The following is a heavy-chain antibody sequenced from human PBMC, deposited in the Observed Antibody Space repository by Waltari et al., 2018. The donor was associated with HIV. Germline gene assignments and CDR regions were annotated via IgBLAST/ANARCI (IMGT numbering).Heavy chain of an antibody. CDR3: ARHGNYGDYVFDP. CDR1: GGSFSGYY. CDR2: INHSGST. J-gene: IGHJ5*02. D-gene: IGHD4-17*01. Sequence: QVQLQQWGAGLLKPSETLSLTCAVYGGSFSGYYWRWIRQPPGEGLEWLGEINHSGSTNHNPSLKSRVTISVDTSKNQFSLRLSSVTAADTAVYYCARHGNYGDYVFDPWGQGTLVTVSS. V-gene: IGHV4-34*01.